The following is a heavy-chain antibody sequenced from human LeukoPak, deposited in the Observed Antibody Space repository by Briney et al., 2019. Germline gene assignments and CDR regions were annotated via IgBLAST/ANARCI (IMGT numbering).Heavy chain of an antibody. J-gene: IGHJ6*02. CDR1: GDRVSRNSAA. D-gene: IGHD3-3*01. V-gene: IGHV6-1*01. CDR3: ARGRVAYYGMDV. Sequence: SQTLSLTCAISGDRVSRNSAAWNWIRQSPSRGLEWLGRTYYMSKWYNDYAVSVKSRITINPDTSTNQFSLQLTSVTPEDTAVYYRARGRVAYYGMDVWGQGTTVTVSS. CDR2: TYYMSKWYN.